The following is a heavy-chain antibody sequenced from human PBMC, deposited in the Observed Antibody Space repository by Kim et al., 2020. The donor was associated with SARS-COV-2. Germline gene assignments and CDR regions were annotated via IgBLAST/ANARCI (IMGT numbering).Heavy chain of an antibody. CDR3: ARDDYASGTNPNY. J-gene: IGHJ4*02. CDR1: GFTFSSYG. CDR2: IWYDGSNK. Sequence: GGSLRLSCAASGFTFSSYGMHWVRQAPGKGLEWVAVIWYDGSNKYYADSVKGRFTISRDNSKNTLYLQVNSLRAEDTAVYYCARDDYASGTNPNYWGQGTLVTVSS. V-gene: IGHV3-33*01. D-gene: IGHD3-10*01.